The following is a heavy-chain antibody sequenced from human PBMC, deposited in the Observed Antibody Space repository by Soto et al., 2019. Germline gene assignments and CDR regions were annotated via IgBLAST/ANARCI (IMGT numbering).Heavy chain of an antibody. CDR3: AREYYYDSSGYSNWFDP. J-gene: IGHJ5*02. CDR1: GYTFTGYY. V-gene: IGHV1-2*04. D-gene: IGHD3-22*01. CDR2: INPNSGGT. Sequence: GASVKVSCKASGYTFTGYYMHWVRQAPGQGLEWMGWINPNSGGTNYAQKFQGWVTMTRDTSISTAYMELSRLRSDDTAVYYCAREYYYDSSGYSNWFDPWGQGTLVTVPQ.